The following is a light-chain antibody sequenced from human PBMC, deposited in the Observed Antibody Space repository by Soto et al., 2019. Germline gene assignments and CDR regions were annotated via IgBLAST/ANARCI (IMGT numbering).Light chain of an antibody. CDR2: GAS. V-gene: IGKV3-15*01. J-gene: IGKJ5*01. CDR3: QQYDTWPSIT. Sequence: DIVMTQSPATLSVSPGEGATLSCRASQSVRTKLAWYQQKAGQAPRLLIYGASTRATGVSDRFSGSGSGTEYTLTISSLQSEDFAVYYCQQYDTWPSITFGQGTRLEI. CDR1: QSVRTK.